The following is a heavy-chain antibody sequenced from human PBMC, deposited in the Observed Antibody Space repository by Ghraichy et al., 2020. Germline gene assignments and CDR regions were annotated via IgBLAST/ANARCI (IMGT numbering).Heavy chain of an antibody. CDR3: ARRVIQLGNNWFDP. D-gene: IGHD5-18*01. J-gene: IGHJ5*02. Sequence: SQTLSLTCAVSGGSISSSSYYWGWIRQPPGKGLEWIGSIYYSGSTYYNPSLKSRVTISVDTSKNQFSLKLSSVTAADTAVYYCARRVIQLGNNWFDPWGQGTLVTVSS. CDR2: IYYSGST. CDR1: GGSISSSSYY. V-gene: IGHV4-39*01.